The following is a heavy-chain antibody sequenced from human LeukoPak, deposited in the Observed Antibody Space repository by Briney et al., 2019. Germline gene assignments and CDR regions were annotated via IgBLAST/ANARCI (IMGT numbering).Heavy chain of an antibody. D-gene: IGHD1-26*01. J-gene: IGHJ4*02. Sequence: GGSLRLSCAASGFTFSNNAMSWVSQAPGKGLEWVSATSTSGGSAYYADSVKGRFTISRDNSKNTLYLQMASLRADDTAVYYCARYSGSYYYPPAWDLWGQGTLVTVSS. V-gene: IGHV3-23*01. CDR3: ARYSGSYYYPPAWDL. CDR2: TSTSGGSA. CDR1: GFTFSNNA.